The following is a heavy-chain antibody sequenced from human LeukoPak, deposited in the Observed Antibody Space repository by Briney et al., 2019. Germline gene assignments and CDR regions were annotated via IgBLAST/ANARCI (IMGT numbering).Heavy chain of an antibody. Sequence: GGSLRLSCVASGDTLSIYSMNWVRRGLGKGLEWVSAICGSGGSTYYADSVKGGFTIHGDNSKHALYMQMNSLRAEDTAGDYCAKAGESYYYGSGSHSDYWGQGSLVTVSS. D-gene: IGHD3-10*01. V-gene: IGHV3-23*01. CDR3: AKAGESYYYGSGSHSDY. CDR1: GDTLSIYS. J-gene: IGHJ4*02. CDR2: ICGSGGST.